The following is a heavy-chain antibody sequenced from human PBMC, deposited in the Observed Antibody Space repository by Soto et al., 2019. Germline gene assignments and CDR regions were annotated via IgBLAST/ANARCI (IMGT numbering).Heavy chain of an antibody. V-gene: IGHV3-30*18. D-gene: IGHD6-13*01. CDR1: GFTFSSYG. J-gene: IGHJ4*02. Sequence: LRLSCAASGFTFSSYGMHWVRQAPGKGLEWVAVISYDGSNKYYADSVKGRFTISRDNSKNTLYLQMNSLRAEDTAVYYCAKDRVGVTAAAGSFDYWGQGTLVTFSS. CDR3: AKDRVGVTAAAGSFDY. CDR2: ISYDGSNK.